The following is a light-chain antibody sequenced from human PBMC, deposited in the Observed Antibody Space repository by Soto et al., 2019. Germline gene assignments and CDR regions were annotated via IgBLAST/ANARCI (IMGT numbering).Light chain of an antibody. CDR3: SSYTGSTTFDV. CDR2: DVS. CDR1: SSDIGRYNY. Sequence: QSVLTQPASVSGSPGQSITISCTGTSSDIGRYNYVSWYQQHPGKAPKLIIYDVSNRPSGVSNRFSGSKSGNTASLTISGLQAEDEADYYCSSYTGSTTFDVFGSGTKLTVL. J-gene: IGLJ1*01. V-gene: IGLV2-14*03.